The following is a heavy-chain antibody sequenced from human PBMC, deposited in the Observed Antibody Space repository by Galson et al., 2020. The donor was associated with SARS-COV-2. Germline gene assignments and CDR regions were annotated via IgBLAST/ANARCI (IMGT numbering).Heavy chain of an antibody. CDR2: IKQDGSEK. V-gene: IGHV3-7*01. CDR3: ARDGGYCSSTSCYEYYYYGMDV. D-gene: IGHD2-2*01. J-gene: IGHJ6*02. CDR1: GFTFSSYW. Sequence: SCAASGFTFSSYWMSWVRQAPGKGLEWVANIKQDGSEKYYVDSVKGRFTISRDNAKNSLYLQMNSLRAEDTAVYYCARDGGYCSSTSCYEYYYYGMDVWGQGTTVTVSS.